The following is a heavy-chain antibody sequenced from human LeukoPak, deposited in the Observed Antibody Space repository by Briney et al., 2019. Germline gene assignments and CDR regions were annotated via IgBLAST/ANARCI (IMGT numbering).Heavy chain of an antibody. CDR3: ARSGIKVGTYYFDY. CDR2: IYYSGST. CDR1: GGSISSGDYY. V-gene: IGHV4-30-4*01. J-gene: IGHJ4*02. D-gene: IGHD5-12*01. Sequence: SETLSLTCTVSGGSISSGDYYWSWIRQPPGKGLEWIGYIYYSGSTYYNPSLKSRVTMSVDTSKNQFSLKLSSVTAADTAVYYCARSGIKVGTYYFDYWGQGTLVTVSS.